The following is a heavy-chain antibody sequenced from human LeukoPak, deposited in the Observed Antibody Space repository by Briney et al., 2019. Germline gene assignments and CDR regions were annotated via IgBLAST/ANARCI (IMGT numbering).Heavy chain of an antibody. V-gene: IGHV1-69*05. J-gene: IGHJ3*02. CDR1: GGTFRSYA. CDR3: ARDLSFDYGDYASAFDI. Sequence: ASVKVSCKASGGTFRSYAISWVRQAPGQGLEWMGRIIPIFGTANYAQKFQGRVTITTDESTSTAYMELSSLRSEDTAVYYCARDLSFDYGDYASAFDIWGQGTMVTVSS. D-gene: IGHD4-17*01. CDR2: IIPIFGTA.